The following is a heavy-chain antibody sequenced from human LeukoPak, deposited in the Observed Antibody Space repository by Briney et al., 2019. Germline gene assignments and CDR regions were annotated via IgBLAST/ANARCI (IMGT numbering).Heavy chain of an antibody. D-gene: IGHD6-19*01. CDR1: GFTFDDYA. CDR2: ISWNSGSI. J-gene: IGHJ2*01. Sequence: PGRSLRLSCAASGFTFDDYAMHWVRQAPGKGLEWVSGISWNSGSIGYADSVKGRFTISRDNTKNSLYLQMNSLRAEDTALYYRAKDMGSGSRWYFDLWGRGTLVTVSS. CDR3: AKDMGSGSRWYFDL. V-gene: IGHV3-9*01.